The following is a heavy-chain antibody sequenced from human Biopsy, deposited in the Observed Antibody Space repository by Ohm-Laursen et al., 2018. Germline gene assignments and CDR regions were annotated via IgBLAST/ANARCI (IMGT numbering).Heavy chain of an antibody. CDR2: INQSGRT. CDR3: GNEVHGRDY. J-gene: IGHJ4*02. CDR1: GKTFSDYY. D-gene: IGHD2-15*01. V-gene: IGHV4-34*08. Sequence: SETLSFTCEVYGKTFSDYYWSWIRQPPGKGLEWIGQINQSGRTNYNPSLKSRVNISADKSNNQFSLKLTSVTSADTAVYFCGNEVHGRDYWGLGALVTVSS.